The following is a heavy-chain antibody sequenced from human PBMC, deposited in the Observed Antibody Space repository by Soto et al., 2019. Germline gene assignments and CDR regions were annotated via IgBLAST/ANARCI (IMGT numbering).Heavy chain of an antibody. CDR1: GGSISRYY. CDR2: IYTSGST. CDR3: ARDSRIAAAATGNYYYYYDMDV. Sequence: PSETLSLTCTVSGGSISRYYWSWIRQPAGKGLEWIGRIYTSGSTNYNPSLKSRVTMSVDTSKNQFSLKLSSVTAADTAVYYCARDSRIAAAATGNYYYYYDMDVWGQGTTVTVSS. D-gene: IGHD6-13*01. J-gene: IGHJ6*02. V-gene: IGHV4-4*07.